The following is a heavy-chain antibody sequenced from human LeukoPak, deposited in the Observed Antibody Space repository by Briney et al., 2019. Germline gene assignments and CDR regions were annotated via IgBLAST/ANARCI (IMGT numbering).Heavy chain of an antibody. D-gene: IGHD6-19*01. J-gene: IGHJ5*02. V-gene: IGHV3-20*04. CDR1: GFTFDDYG. CDR2: INWNGGST. CDR3: ARAGIAVAGSLGNWFDP. Sequence: PGGSLRLSCAASGFTFDDYGMSWVRQAPGKGLEWVSGINWNGGSTGYADSVKGRFTISRDNAKNSLYLQMNSLRAEDTAFYYCARAGIAVAGSLGNWFDPWGQGTLVTVSS.